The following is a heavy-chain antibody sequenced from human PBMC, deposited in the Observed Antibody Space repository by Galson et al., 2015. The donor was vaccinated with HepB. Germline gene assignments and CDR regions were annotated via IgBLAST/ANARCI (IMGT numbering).Heavy chain of an antibody. V-gene: IGHV3-33*01. CDR2: IWYDGSNK. CDR3: ARDPNAWGSWPDV. Sequence: SLRLSCAASGFTFSSYGMHWVRQAPGKGLEWVAVIWYDGSNKYYADSVKGRFTISRDNSKNTLYLQMNSLRAEDTAVYYCARDPNAWGSWPDVWGKGTTVTVSS. D-gene: IGHD3-16*01. CDR1: GFTFSSYG. J-gene: IGHJ6*04.